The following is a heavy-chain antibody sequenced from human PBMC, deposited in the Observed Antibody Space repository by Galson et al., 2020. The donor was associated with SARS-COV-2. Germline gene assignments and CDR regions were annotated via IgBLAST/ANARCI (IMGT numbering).Heavy chain of an antibody. J-gene: IGHJ4*02. CDR3: ALGAILTGYYYFDY. V-gene: IGHV1-18*01. Sequence: GASVQVSCKASGYTFTSNGISRVRQAPGQGREWMGWNSAYNGNTNYDQKPQGRVTMTTDTSTSTAYMELRSLRSDDTAVYYCALGAILTGYYYFDYWGQGTLVTVSS. CDR1: GYTFTSNG. D-gene: IGHD3-9*01. CDR2: NSAYNGNT.